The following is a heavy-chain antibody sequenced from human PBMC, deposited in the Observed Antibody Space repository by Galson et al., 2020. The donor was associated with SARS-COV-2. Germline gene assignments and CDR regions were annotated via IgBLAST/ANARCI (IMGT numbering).Heavy chain of an antibody. CDR1: GGSFSGYY. CDR3: ARDSTVTVAFDI. CDR2: INSSGST. J-gene: IGHJ3*02. D-gene: IGHD4-17*01. V-gene: IGHV4-34*01. Sequence: SETLSLTCAVYGGSFSGYYWSWIRQPPGKGLEWIGEINSSGSTNYNPSLKSRVTISVDTSKNHFSLKLSSVTAADTAVYYCARDSTVTVAFDIWGQGTMVTVSS.